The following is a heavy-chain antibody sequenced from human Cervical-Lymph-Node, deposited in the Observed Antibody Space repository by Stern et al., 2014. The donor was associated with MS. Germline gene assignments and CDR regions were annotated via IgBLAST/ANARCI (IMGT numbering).Heavy chain of an antibody. CDR3: AKETGKAGSSYESYFDY. CDR1: GITFNNHG. CDR2: ISHDGTVK. J-gene: IGHJ4*02. Sequence: VQLLESGGGVVQPGRSLRLSCAASGITFNNHGMHWVRQAPGKGLEWVAVISHDGTVKHYADSVKGRFTIFRDNSKMYLQMNSPRADDTAVYYCAKETGKAGSSYESYFDYWGQGTLVTVSS. V-gene: IGHV3-30*18. D-gene: IGHD5-18*01.